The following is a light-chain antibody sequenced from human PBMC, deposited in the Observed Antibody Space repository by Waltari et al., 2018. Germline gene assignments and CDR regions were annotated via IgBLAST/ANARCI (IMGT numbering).Light chain of an antibody. CDR2: STS. CDR3: QQYGTSPRA. J-gene: IGKJ1*01. Sequence: DIVLTQSPGTLSLSQGEGATLSCRASQSVDNKYLAWFQQSPGQAPRLLIYSTSTRATGIPDRFSGSGSGTDFTLTISRLEPEDFGVYYCQQYGTSPRAFGQGTKV. V-gene: IGKV3-20*01. CDR1: QSVDNKY.